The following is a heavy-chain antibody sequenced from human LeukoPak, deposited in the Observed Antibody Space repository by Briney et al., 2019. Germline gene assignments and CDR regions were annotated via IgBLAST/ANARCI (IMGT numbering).Heavy chain of an antibody. Sequence: ASVKVSCKASGYTFTSYGISWVRQAPGQGLEWMGWISAYNGNTNYAQKLQGRVTMTTDTSTSTAYMELRSLRSDDTAVYYCARAQAVVSPYYAFYIWGQGTMVTVSS. D-gene: IGHD3-22*01. J-gene: IGHJ3*02. V-gene: IGHV1-18*01. CDR1: GYTFTSYG. CDR3: ARAQAVVSPYYAFYI. CDR2: ISAYNGNT.